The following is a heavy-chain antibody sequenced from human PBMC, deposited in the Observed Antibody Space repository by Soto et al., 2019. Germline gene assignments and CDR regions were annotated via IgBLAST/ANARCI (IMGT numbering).Heavy chain of an antibody. CDR3: ARGSRLLGYFDY. J-gene: IGHJ4*02. CDR1: GFTFSSYA. Sequence: EVPLVESGGGLVQPGGSLRLSCAASGFTFSSYAMHWVRQAPGKGLEYVSAISSNGGSTYYANSVKGRFTISRDNSKNTLYLQMGSLRAEDMAVYYCARGSRLLGYFDYWGQGTLVTVSS. CDR2: ISSNGGST. D-gene: IGHD2-2*01. V-gene: IGHV3-64*01.